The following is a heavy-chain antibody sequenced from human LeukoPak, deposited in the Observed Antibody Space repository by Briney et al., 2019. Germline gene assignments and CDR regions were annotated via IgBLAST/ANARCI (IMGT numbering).Heavy chain of an antibody. CDR2: IYYSGST. Sequence: KPSETLSLTCTVSGGSVSSGSYYWSWIRQPPGKGLEWIGYIYYSGSTNYNPSLKSRVTISVDTSKNQFSLKLSSVTAADTAVYYCARFRGVPWKPYYFDYWGQGTLVTVSS. J-gene: IGHJ4*02. V-gene: IGHV4-61*01. D-gene: IGHD1-1*01. CDR1: GGSVSSGSYY. CDR3: ARFRGVPWKPYYFDY.